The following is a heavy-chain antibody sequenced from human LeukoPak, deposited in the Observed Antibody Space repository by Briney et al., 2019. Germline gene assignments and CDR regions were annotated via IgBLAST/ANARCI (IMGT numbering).Heavy chain of an antibody. Sequence: SVKVSCKASGGTFNNYAISWVRQAPGQGLEWMGGIIPMFGTANYAQKYQGRVTITADESTSTAHIELSNLRSEDTAMYYCALGSRGVMTDWFDPWGRGTLVTVSS. CDR1: GGTFNNYA. D-gene: IGHD3-10*01. CDR3: ALGSRGVMTDWFDP. CDR2: IIPMFGTA. V-gene: IGHV1-69*01. J-gene: IGHJ5*02.